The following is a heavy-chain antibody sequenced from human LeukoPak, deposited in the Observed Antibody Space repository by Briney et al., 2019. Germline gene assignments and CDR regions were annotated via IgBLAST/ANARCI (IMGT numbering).Heavy chain of an antibody. CDR1: GYTFTGYY. V-gene: IGHV1-2*06. J-gene: IGHJ4*02. D-gene: IGHD1-26*01. CDR3: ARRLSGSYLDY. CDR2: INPNRGGT. Sequence: ASVKVSCKASGYTFTGYYMHWVRQAPGQGLEWMGRINPNRGGTNYAQKFQGRVTMTRDTSISTAYMELSRLRSDDTAVYYCARRLSGSYLDYWGQGTLVTVSS.